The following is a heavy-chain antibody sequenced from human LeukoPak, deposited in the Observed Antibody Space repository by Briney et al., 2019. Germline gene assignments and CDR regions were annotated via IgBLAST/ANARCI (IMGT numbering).Heavy chain of an antibody. CDR2: IHHSGST. CDR1: AYSISSGSY. CDR3: ARAFGVVIYFDY. J-gene: IGHJ4*02. D-gene: IGHD3-3*01. Sequence: PSETLSLTCTVSAYSISSGSYWGWIRQPPGRGLEWIGSIHHSGSTYYSPSLKSRVTISVDTSKNQLSLKLSSVTAADTAVYYCARAFGVVIYFDYWGQGTLVTVSS. V-gene: IGHV4-38-2*02.